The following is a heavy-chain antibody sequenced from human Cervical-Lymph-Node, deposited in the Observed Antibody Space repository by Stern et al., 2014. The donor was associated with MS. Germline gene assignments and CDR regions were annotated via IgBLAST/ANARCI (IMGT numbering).Heavy chain of an antibody. Sequence: EVQLVESGPEVKRPGESLKISCQASGYTFTSYWIGWVRQMPGKGLGWIGIIFPGGSESRYSPSFQGQVTISADKSSSTAYLQWNNRKASDTAIYYCARQRYFDYWGQGTLVTVSS. V-gene: IGHV5-51*01. CDR3: ARQRYFDY. CDR1: GYTFTSYW. CDR2: IFPGGSES. J-gene: IGHJ4*02.